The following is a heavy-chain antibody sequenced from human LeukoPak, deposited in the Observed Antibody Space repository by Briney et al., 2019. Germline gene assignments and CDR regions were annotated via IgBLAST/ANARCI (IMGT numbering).Heavy chain of an antibody. V-gene: IGHV4-4*07. D-gene: IGHD6-19*01. J-gene: IGHJ3*02. CDR3: ARDAGVAVAGTMYAFDI. CDR2: IYTSGST. CDR1: GGSISSYY. Sequence: SETLSLTCTVSGGSISSYYWSWIRQPAGKGLEWIGRIYTSGSTNYNPSLKSRVTMSVDTSKNQFSLKLSSVTAADTAVYYCARDAGVAVAGTMYAFDIWGQGTVVTVSS.